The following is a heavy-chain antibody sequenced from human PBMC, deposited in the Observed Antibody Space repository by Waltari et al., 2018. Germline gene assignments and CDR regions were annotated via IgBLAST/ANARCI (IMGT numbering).Heavy chain of an antibody. CDR3: ARGDYGVSFDY. D-gene: IGHD4-17*01. CDR1: GGSFSGYY. V-gene: IGHV4-34*01. J-gene: IGHJ4*02. CDR2: INHSGST. Sequence: QVQLQQWGAGLLKPSETLSLTCAVYGGSFSGYYWSWIREPPGKGLEWIGEINHSGSTNYNPSLKSRVTISVDTSKNQFSLKLSSVTAADTAVYYCARGDYGVSFDYWGQGTLVTVSS.